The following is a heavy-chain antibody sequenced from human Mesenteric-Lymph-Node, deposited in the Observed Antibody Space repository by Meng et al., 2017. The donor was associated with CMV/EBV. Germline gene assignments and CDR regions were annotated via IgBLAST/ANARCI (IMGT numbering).Heavy chain of an antibody. J-gene: IGHJ2*01. V-gene: IGHV1-18*01. Sequence: ASGYSFTRHGMSWVRQAPGQGLEWMGWINPNNGNTNDVEKFQGRVTMTTDTSTSTAYMELRSLRSDDTAVYYCARVGVTSSWYFDLWGRGTLVTVSS. CDR1: GYSFTRHG. CDR3: ARVGVTSSWYFDL. D-gene: IGHD4-11*01. CDR2: INPNNGNT.